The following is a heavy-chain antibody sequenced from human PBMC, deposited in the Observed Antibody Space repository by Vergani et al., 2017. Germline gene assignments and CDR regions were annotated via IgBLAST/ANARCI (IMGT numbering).Heavy chain of an antibody. J-gene: IGHJ5*02. CDR3: ARVGDYDFWSGYYLTWFDP. V-gene: IGHV1-2*06. CDR2: INPNSGGT. CDR1: GYTFTGYY. D-gene: IGHD3-3*01. Sequence: QVQLVQSGAEVKKPGASVKVSCKASGYTFTGYYMHWVRPAPGQGLEWMGRINPNSGGTNYAQKFQGRVTMTRDTSISTAYMELSRLRSDDTAVYYCARVGDYDFWSGYYLTWFDPWGQGTLVTVSS.